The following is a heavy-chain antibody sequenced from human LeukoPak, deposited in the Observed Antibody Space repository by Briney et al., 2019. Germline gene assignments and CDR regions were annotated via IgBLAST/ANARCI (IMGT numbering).Heavy chain of an antibody. J-gene: IGHJ4*02. V-gene: IGHV4-34*01. Sequence: SETLSLTCAVYGGSLSGYYWSWIRQSPGKGLEWIGEINHSESTNYNPSLKSRATISVDTSNNRFSLKLSSVTAADMAVYYCARGPHCSGGSCYSPAFDYWGQGTLVTVSS. D-gene: IGHD2-15*01. CDR3: ARGPHCSGGSCYSPAFDY. CDR1: GGSLSGYY. CDR2: INHSEST.